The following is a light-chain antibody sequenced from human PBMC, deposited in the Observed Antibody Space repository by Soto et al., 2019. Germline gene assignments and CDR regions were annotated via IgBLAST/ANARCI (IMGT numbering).Light chain of an antibody. Sequence: EIVLTQSPATLSLSPGERATLSCRASQSVSSYLARYQQKPGQAPRLLIYGASNRATGIPARFSGSGSGTDFTLTISSLEPEAFAVDYCQQRSNLLTFGGGTKVEIK. V-gene: IGKV3-11*01. CDR1: QSVSSY. J-gene: IGKJ4*01. CDR2: GAS. CDR3: QQRSNLLT.